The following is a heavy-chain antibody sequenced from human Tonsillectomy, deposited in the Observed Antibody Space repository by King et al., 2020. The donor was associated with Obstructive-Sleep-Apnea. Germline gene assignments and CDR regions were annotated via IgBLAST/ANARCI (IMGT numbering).Heavy chain of an antibody. CDR2: ISYDGRNK. V-gene: IGHV3-30*18. J-gene: IGHJ4*02. Sequence: VQLVESGGGVVQPGRSLRLSWVASGFTFSSYGMHWVRQAPGKGLEWGAVISYDGRNKYYADSVKGRFTIPRDNSKNKLYLQMNSLRAEDTAVYYWAKDRWGPTSYYFDYWVQGTLVTVSS. CDR1: GFTFSSYG. D-gene: IGHD3-16*01. CDR3: AKDRWGPTSYYFDY.